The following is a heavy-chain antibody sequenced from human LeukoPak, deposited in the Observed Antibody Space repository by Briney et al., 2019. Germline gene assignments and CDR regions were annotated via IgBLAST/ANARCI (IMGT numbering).Heavy chain of an antibody. D-gene: IGHD5-18*01. V-gene: IGHV3-23*01. J-gene: IGHJ6*03. CDR2: ISGNSATT. CDR1: GLNFNNYA. CDR3: AMGPDTALVKNYYMDV. Sequence: GGSLRLSCAASGLNFNNYAMSWVRRAPGKGLEWVSVISGNSATTYYADSVKGRFTTSRDNSRNTVDLHMNNLRVEDTAKYYCAMGPDTALVKNYYMDVWGPGTTVTISS.